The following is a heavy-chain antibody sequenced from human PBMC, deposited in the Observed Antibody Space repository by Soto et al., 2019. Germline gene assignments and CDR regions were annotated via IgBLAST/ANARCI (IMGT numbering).Heavy chain of an antibody. V-gene: IGHV3-74*01. J-gene: IGHJ3*01. CDR2: INSDGSST. CDR1: GFTFSRYW. CDR3: ARDLGDYYDILTGYPGAFDL. Sequence: PGGSLRLSCAASGFTFSRYWMHWVRQAPGKGLVCVSRINSDGSSTDYADPVKGRFTISRDNAKNTMYLQMNSLRAEDTAVYYCARDLGDYYDILTGYPGAFDLWGQGTTVTVSS. D-gene: IGHD3-9*01.